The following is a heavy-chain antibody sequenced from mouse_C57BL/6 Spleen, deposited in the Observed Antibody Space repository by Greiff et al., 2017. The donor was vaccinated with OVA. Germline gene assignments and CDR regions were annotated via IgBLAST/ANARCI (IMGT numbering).Heavy chain of an antibody. CDR3: ARSGITTVEGYFDV. CDR1: GYTFTSYW. CDR2: IDPSDSYT. Sequence: VKLMESGAELVMPGASVKLSCKASGYTFTSYWMHWVKQRPGQGLEWIGEIDPSDSYTNYNQKFKGKSTLTVDKSSSTAYMQLSSLTSEDSAVYYCARSGITTVEGYFDVWGTGTTVTVSS. V-gene: IGHV1-69*01. J-gene: IGHJ1*03. D-gene: IGHD1-1*01.